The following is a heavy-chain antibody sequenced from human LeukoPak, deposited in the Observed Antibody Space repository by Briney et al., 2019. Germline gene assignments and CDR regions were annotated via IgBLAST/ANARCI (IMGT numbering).Heavy chain of an antibody. V-gene: IGHV1-69*04. CDR1: GGTFGSYG. D-gene: IGHD3-16*01. J-gene: IGHJ4*02. Sequence: ASVKVSCKISGGTFGSYGISWVRQAPGQGLEWMGRTIPIRGMTNYAQKFQGRVTITADTSTSTAYMELSSLTSEDTAVYFCARGPYDGTFYFDSWGQGTLVIVHS. CDR2: TIPIRGMT. CDR3: ARGPYDGTFYFDS.